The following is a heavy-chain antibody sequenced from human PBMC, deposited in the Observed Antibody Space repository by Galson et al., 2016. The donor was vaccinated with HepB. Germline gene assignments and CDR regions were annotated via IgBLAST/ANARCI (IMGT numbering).Heavy chain of an antibody. CDR2: IWNDGSET. D-gene: IGHD5-18*01. CDR1: GFRFSDYG. CDR3: ARAGDEIMVTPYDY. J-gene: IGHJ4*02. Sequence: SLRLSCAASGFRFSDYGMHWIRQPPGMGLEWVAVIWNDGSETFYADSLKGRFTISRENSKNILYLHIDSLRGEDTAVYYCARAGDEIMVTPYDYWGQGSLVTVSS. V-gene: IGHV3-33*01.